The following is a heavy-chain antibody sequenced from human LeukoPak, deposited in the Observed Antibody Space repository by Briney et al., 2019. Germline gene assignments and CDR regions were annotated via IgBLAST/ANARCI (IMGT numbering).Heavy chain of an antibody. J-gene: IGHJ6*03. V-gene: IGHV4-59*01. Sequence: KPSETLSLTCTVSGGSISSYYWSWIRQPPGKGLEWIGYIYYSGSTNYNPSLKSRVTISVDTSKNQFSLKLSSVTAADTAVYYCARVGSSSLVYYYMDVWGKGTTVIVSS. D-gene: IGHD6-6*01. CDR1: GGSISSYY. CDR3: ARVGSSSLVYYYMDV. CDR2: IYYSGST.